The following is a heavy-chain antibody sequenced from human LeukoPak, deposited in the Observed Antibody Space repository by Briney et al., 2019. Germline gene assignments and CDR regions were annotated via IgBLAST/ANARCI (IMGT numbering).Heavy chain of an antibody. V-gene: IGHV3-30*04. D-gene: IGHD6-19*01. CDR3: ARDQGLLVVAGRFGY. Sequence: PGRSLRLSCAASKFTFNDYAMHRVRQAPGKGLDWVAVISYDGKDKFYADSVKGRFTISRDISKNTVSIQMDSLRTDDTAVYYCARDQGLLVVAGRFGYWGQGTLVTVSS. J-gene: IGHJ4*02. CDR1: KFTFNDYA. CDR2: ISYDGKDK.